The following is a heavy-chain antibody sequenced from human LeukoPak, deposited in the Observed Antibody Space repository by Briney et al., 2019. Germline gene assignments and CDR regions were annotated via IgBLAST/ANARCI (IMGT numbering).Heavy chain of an antibody. J-gene: IGHJ4*02. CDR1: GYTLTELS. V-gene: IGHV1-24*01. CDR2: FDPEDGET. D-gene: IGHD6-13*01. Sequence: ASVKVSCKVSGYTLTELSMHWVRQAPGKGLEWMGGFDPEDGETIYAQKFQGRVTVTEDTSTDTAYMELSSLRSEDTAVYYCATAWYSSSWFDYWDQGTLVTVSS. CDR3: ATAWYSSSWFDY.